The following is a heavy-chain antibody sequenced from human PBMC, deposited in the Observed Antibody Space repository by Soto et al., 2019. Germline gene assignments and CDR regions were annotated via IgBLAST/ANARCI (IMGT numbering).Heavy chain of an antibody. D-gene: IGHD3-3*01. CDR1: GFTFSSYG. CDR2: IWYDGSNK. V-gene: IGHV3-33*01. Sequence: PGGSLRLSCAASGFTFSSYGMHWVRQAPGKGLEWVAVIWYDGSNKYYADSVKGRFTISRDNSKNTLYLQMNSLRAEDTAVYYCARDYDFWSGYSHYYYGMDVWGQGTTVTVSS. J-gene: IGHJ6*02. CDR3: ARDYDFWSGYSHYYYGMDV.